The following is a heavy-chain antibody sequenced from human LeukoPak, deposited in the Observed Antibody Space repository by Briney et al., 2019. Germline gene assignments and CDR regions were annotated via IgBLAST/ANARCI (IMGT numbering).Heavy chain of an antibody. D-gene: IGHD4-23*01. J-gene: IGHJ4*02. V-gene: IGHV4-34*01. CDR1: GGSFTGYH. CDR2: INHRGHP. CDR3: ARDPTTVVTLPYYFDF. Sequence: PSETLSLTRAVYGGSFTGYHWNWIRQSPQRGLEWIGEINHRGHPHYNPSLESRLTISVDTSKDQFSLTLRSVTAADTAVYYCARDPTTVVTLPYYFDFWGQGTPVTVSS.